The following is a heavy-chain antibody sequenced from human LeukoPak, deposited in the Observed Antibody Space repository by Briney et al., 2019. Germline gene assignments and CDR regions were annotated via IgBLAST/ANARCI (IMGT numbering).Heavy chain of an antibody. V-gene: IGHV3-21*01. CDR3: ASGYCSSARCHFDY. J-gene: IGHJ4*02. D-gene: IGHD2-2*03. Sequence: GGSLRLSCAASGLTFSSYSMNWVRQAPGKGLEWVSSISSAGTYIYYADSVEGRFTISRDNAKNSLYLHMNSLRAEDTSVYYCASGYCSSARCHFDYWGQGTLVTVSS. CDR1: GLTFSSYS. CDR2: ISSAGTYI.